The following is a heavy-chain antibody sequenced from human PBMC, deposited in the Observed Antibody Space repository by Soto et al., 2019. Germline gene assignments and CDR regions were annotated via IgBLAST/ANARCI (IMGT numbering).Heavy chain of an antibody. D-gene: IGHD1-26*01. Sequence: GGSLRLSCAASGFTFSSYSMNWVRQAPGKGLEWVSSISSSSNYIYYADSVKGRFTISRDNAKNSLYLQMNSLRAEDTAVYYCARDLVGVTYWGQGTLVTVSS. J-gene: IGHJ4*02. CDR3: ARDLVGVTY. CDR2: ISSSSNYI. V-gene: IGHV3-21*06. CDR1: GFTFSSYS.